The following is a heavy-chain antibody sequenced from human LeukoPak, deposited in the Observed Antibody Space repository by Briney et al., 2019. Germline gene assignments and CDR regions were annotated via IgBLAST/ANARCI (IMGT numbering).Heavy chain of an antibody. CDR2: ISYDGSNE. CDR3: AKDSSSSNYYYGLDV. CDR1: GFTFSSYG. V-gene: IGHV3-30*18. D-gene: IGHD6-6*01. J-gene: IGHJ6*02. Sequence: PGRSLRLSCAASGFTFSSYGMHWVRQAPGKGLEWVTLISYDGSNEYYADSVKGRFTISRDNPKNTLYLQMNSLRAEDTAVYYCAKDSSSSNYYYGLDVWGQGTTVTVSS.